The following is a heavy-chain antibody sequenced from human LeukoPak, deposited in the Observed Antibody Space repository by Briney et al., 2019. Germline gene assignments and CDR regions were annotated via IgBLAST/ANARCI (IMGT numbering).Heavy chain of an antibody. CDR1: GGSFSGYY. CDR2: INHSGST. CDR3: ARAPLWFGELGFDY. J-gene: IGHJ4*02. Sequence: SSETLSLTCAVYGGSFSGYYWSWIRQPPGKGLEWIGEINHSGSTNYNPSLKSRVTISVDTSKNQFSLKLSSVTAADTAVYYCARAPLWFGELGFDYWGQGTLVTVSS. D-gene: IGHD3-10*01. V-gene: IGHV4-34*01.